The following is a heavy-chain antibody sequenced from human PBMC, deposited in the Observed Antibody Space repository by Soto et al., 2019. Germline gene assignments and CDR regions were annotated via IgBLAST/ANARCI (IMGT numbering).Heavy chain of an antibody. CDR3: ARGRRAFRPGNWFDP. CDR1: GGSIISYY. J-gene: IGHJ5*02. CDR2: IYYSGST. V-gene: IGHV4-59*01. Sequence: SETLSLTCTVSGGSIISYYWSWIRQPPGKGLEWIGYIYYSGSTNYNPSLKSRVTISVDTSKNQFSLKLSSVTAADTAVYYCARGRRAFRPGNWFDPWGQGTLVTVSS.